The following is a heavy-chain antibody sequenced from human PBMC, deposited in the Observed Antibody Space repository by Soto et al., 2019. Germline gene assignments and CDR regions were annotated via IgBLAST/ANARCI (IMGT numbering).Heavy chain of an antibody. CDR1: GFNFKKFA. D-gene: IGHD6-19*01. CDR2: ISWCGGSA. Sequence: EVQLLESGGGVVQPGGSLRLSCVASGFNFKKFAMAWVRQAAGEGLEWVSGISWCGGSASYADSVKGRFSIARADSKNTVSLQLDSLRVEDTAQYYCAKVDGQQWLLPHLDNWGQGTLVTVS. CDR3: AKVDGQQWLLPHLDN. V-gene: IGHV3-23*01. J-gene: IGHJ4*02.